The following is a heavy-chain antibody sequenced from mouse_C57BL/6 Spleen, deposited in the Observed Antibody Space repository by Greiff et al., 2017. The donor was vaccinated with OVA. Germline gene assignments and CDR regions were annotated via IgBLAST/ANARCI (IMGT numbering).Heavy chain of an antibody. D-gene: IGHD2-5*01. V-gene: IGHV3-6*01. J-gene: IGHJ2*01. CDR1: GYSITSGYY. CDR2: ISYDGSN. CDR3: AFYSNYGFDY. Sequence: EVQVVESGPGLVKPSQSLSLTCSVTGYSITSGYYWNWIRQFPGNKLEWMGYISYDGSNNYNPSLKNRISITRDTSKNQFFLKLNSVTTEDTATYYCAFYSNYGFDYWGQGTTLTVSS.